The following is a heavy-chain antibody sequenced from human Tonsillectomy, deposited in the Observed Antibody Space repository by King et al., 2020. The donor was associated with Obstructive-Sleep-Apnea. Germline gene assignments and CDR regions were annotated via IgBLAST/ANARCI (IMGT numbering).Heavy chain of an antibody. Sequence: VQLVESGGGLVQPGGSLRLSCAASGFTFSSYAMSWVRQAPGKGLEWVSTISGSGTRTYYADSVKGRFTISRDNSKNTLSLQMNSLRAEDTAIYYCAKETSGATPFYYWGQGILVTVSS. CDR2: ISGSGTRT. V-gene: IGHV3-23*04. D-gene: IGHD2-15*01. CDR1: GFTFSSYA. J-gene: IGHJ4*02. CDR3: AKETSGATPFYY.